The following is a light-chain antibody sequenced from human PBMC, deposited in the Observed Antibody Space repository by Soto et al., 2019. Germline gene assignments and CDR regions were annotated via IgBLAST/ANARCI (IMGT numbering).Light chain of an antibody. V-gene: IGKV3-11*01. CDR3: QQYNRYSRT. Sequence: EAVLTHSPASLSCSPGERVTLSVRASLNVNSYLAWYQQKPGQAPRLLIYDASNRAAGIPARFSGSGSGTDFTLTISSLQPEDFATYYCQQYNRYSRTYGQGTKVDIK. J-gene: IGKJ1*01. CDR1: LNVNSY. CDR2: DAS.